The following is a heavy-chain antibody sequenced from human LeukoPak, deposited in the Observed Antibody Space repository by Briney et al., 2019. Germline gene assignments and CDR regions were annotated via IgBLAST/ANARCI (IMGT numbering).Heavy chain of an antibody. Sequence: SVKVSCKASGFTFTSSAMQWVRQARGQRLEWIGWIVVGSGNTNYAQKFQGRVTMTTDTSTSTAYMELRSLRSDDTAVYYCARQIVGATGTDAFDIWGQGTMVTVSS. CDR2: IVVGSGNT. CDR3: ARQIVGATGTDAFDI. CDR1: GFTFTSSA. V-gene: IGHV1-58*02. D-gene: IGHD1-26*01. J-gene: IGHJ3*02.